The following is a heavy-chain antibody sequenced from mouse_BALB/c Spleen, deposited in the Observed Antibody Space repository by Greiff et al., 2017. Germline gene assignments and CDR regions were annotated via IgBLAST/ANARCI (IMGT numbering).Heavy chain of an antibody. D-gene: IGHD3-1*01. V-gene: IGHV1-69*01. CDR1: GYTFTDYW. CDR2: IDTSDSYT. J-gene: IGHJ4*01. Sequence: QVQLQQPGAELVMPGASVKMSCKASGYTFTDYWMHWVKQRPGQGLEWIGAIDTSDSYTSYNQKFKGKATLTVDESSSTAYMQLSSLTSEDSAVYYCARQLGLPAMDYWGQGTSVTVSA. CDR3: ARQLGLPAMDY.